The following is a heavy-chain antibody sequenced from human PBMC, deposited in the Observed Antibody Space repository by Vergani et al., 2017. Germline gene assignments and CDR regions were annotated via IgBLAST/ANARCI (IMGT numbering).Heavy chain of an antibody. D-gene: IGHD4-17*01. CDR1: GYSFTSYW. Sequence: EVQLVPSGAEVKKPGESLRISCKGSGYSFTSYWISWVRQMPGKGLEWMGRIDPSDSYTNYSPSFQGHVTISADKSISTAYLQWSSLKASDTAMYYCVTVTKDYYGMDVWGQGTTVTVSS. V-gene: IGHV5-10-1*01. J-gene: IGHJ6*02. CDR3: VTVTKDYYGMDV. CDR2: IDPSDSYT.